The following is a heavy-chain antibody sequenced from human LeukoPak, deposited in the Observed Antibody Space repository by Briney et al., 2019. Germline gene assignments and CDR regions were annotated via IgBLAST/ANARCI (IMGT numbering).Heavy chain of an antibody. V-gene: IGHV1-46*03. J-gene: IGHJ6*03. CDR3: AREERFWSGYIHYYYYMDV. CDR1: GYTFTSYY. CDR2: INPSGGST. Sequence: ASVKVSCKASGYTFTSYYMHWVRQAPGQGLEWMGIINPSGGSTSYAQKFQGRVTMTRDTSTSTVYMELSSLRSEDTAVYYCAREERFWSGYIHYYYYMDVWGKGTTVTVS. D-gene: IGHD3-3*01.